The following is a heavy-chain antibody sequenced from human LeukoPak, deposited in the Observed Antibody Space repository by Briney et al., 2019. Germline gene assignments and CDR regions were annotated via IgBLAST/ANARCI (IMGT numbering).Heavy chain of an antibody. Sequence: GGSLRLSCAASGFTFNSYSMSWVRQAPGKGLEWVSSISRGSGYIYYADSVKGRFTISRDNAKNSLYLQMNSLRAEDTAVYYCARAGVPAATTTVDIWGQGTMVTVSS. CDR2: ISRGSGYI. CDR1: GFTFNSYS. J-gene: IGHJ3*02. CDR3: ARAGVPAATTTVDI. D-gene: IGHD2-2*01. V-gene: IGHV3-21*01.